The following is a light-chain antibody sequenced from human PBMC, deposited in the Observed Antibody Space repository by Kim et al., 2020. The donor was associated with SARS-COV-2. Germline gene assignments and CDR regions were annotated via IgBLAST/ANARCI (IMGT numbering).Light chain of an antibody. V-gene: IGKV1-27*01. Sequence: ASVGDRETTTGGGSQDTSNYLAWVQRKTEKAPKLLSYAAYALQPGVPYRFSGSGDGTDFTLTVTSVQPEDVATYYSQKCDSAPWTFGQGTKVDIK. CDR3: QKCDSAPWT. J-gene: IGKJ1*01. CDR1: QDTSNY. CDR2: AAY.